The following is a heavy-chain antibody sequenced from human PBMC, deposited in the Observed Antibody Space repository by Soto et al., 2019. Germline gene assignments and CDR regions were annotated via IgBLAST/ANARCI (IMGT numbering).Heavy chain of an antibody. J-gene: IGHJ4*02. CDR1: GFTFSSYG. CDR3: ARDSSPRREFDY. D-gene: IGHD1-26*01. Sequence: QVQLVESGGGVVQPGRSLRLSCAASGFTFSSYGMHWVRQAPGKRLEWVAVIWYDGSNKYYADSVKGRFTISRDNSKNTLYLQMNSLRAEDTAVYYCARDSSPRREFDYWGQGTLVTVSS. CDR2: IWYDGSNK. V-gene: IGHV3-33*01.